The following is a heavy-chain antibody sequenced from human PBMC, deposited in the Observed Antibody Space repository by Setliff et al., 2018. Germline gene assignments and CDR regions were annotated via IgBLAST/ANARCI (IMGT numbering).Heavy chain of an antibody. J-gene: IGHJ4*02. V-gene: IGHV3-30*02. CDR3: AKDRWYYDSSGYYLFDY. CDR2: IRYDGSNK. D-gene: IGHD3-22*01. CDR1: GFTFSSYG. Sequence: GESLKISCAASGFTFSSYGMHWVRQAPGKGLEWVAFIRYDGSNKYYADSVKGRFTISRDNSKNTLYLQMNSLRAEDTAVYYCAKDRWYYDSSGYYLFDYWGQGTLVTVSS.